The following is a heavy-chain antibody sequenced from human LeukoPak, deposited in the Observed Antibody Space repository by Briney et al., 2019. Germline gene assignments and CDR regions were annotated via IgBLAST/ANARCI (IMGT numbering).Heavy chain of an antibody. V-gene: IGHV4-39*01. J-gene: IGHJ4*02. D-gene: IGHD3-3*01. CDR2: IYYSGST. CDR1: GGSISSSSYY. CDR3: ARHEGLDFWSGYYTAGFDY. Sequence: PSETLSLTCTVCGGSISSSSYYWGWIRQPPGKGLEWIGSIYYSGSTYYNPSLRSRVTISVATSKNQFSLKLSSVTAADTAVYYCARHEGLDFWSGYYTAGFDYWGQGTLVTVSS.